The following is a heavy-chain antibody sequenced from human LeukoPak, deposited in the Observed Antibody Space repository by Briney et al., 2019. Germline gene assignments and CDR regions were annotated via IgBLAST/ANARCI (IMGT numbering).Heavy chain of an antibody. CDR1: GFTFSNYA. CDR2: VSYDGSNK. Sequence: PGGSLRLSCAASGFTFSNYAMSWVRQAPGKGLEWVAVVSYDGSNKNYVDSVRGRFTISRDNSRNTLYLQMDSLRAEDTAVYHCAKEQRLYFYNGTDVWGQGTTVTVSS. J-gene: IGHJ6*02. CDR3: AKEQRLYFYNGTDV. V-gene: IGHV3-30-3*02. D-gene: IGHD1-1*01.